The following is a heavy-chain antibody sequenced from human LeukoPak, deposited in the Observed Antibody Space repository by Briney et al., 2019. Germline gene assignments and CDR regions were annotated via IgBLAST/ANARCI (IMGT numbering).Heavy chain of an antibody. J-gene: IGHJ2*01. CDR3: VRALSTVATWLYL. CDR2: ISPNSGDT. Sequence: GASVKVSCKASGYTFTGYLMHWVRQAPGQGLEWMGWISPNSGDTKYAQKFQGRVTMTRDTSISTAYMELSRLRSDDTAVYYCVRALSTVATWLYLWGRGTLVTVSS. V-gene: IGHV1-2*02. D-gene: IGHD4-17*01. CDR1: GYTFTGYL.